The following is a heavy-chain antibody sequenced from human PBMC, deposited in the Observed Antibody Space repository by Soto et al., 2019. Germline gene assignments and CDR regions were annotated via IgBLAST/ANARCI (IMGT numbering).Heavy chain of an antibody. J-gene: IGHJ4*02. CDR1: GFTFSTYG. CDR2: VSAYNGNT. V-gene: IGHV1-18*01. Sequence: QVQLVQSGAEVKKPGASVKVSCKASGFTFSTYGINWVRQAPGQGLEWMGWVSAYNGNTNYAQNLQGRVTMTTDTSTSTAYMELSSLNSNDTAIYYCAREEWYLFKAIDHWGQGTLVTVSS. CDR3: AREEWYLFKAIDH. D-gene: IGHD3-3*01.